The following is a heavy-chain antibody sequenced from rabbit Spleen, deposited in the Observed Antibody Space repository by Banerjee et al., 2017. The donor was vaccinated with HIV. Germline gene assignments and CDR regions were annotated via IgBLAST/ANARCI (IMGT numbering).Heavy chain of an antibody. CDR2: AYAGSSGST. Sequence: QSLEESGGGLVKPGASLTLTCKASGFSFNSGYDMCWVRQAPGKGLEWVACAYAGSSGSTYSATWAKGRFTISETSSTTVTLQMTSPTAADTATYFCARDRAESRSAYYTDWLDLWGQGTLVTVS. D-gene: IGHD1-1*01. CDR3: ARDRAESRSAYYTDWLDL. V-gene: IGHV1S40*01. CDR1: GFSFNSGYD. J-gene: IGHJ5*01.